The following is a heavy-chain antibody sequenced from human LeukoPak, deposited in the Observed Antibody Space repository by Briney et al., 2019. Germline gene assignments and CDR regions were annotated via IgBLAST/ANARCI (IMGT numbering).Heavy chain of an antibody. CDR1: GFTFSSYA. CDR2: ISGSGGST. D-gene: IGHD1-1*01. CDR3: AKDRGLEVQYYFDY. Sequence: GRSLRLSCAASGFTFSSYAMSWVRQAPGKGLEWVSAISGSGGSTYYADSVKGRFTISRDNSKNTLHLQMNSLRAEDTAVYYCAKDRGLEVQYYFDYWGQGTLVTVSS. V-gene: IGHV3-23*01. J-gene: IGHJ4*02.